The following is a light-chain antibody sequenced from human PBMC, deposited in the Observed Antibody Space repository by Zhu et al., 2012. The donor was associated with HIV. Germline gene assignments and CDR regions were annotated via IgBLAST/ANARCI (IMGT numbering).Light chain of an antibody. CDR3: QQRSSWLT. Sequence: DVQLTQSPSFLSASVGDRVTITCRASESISRYLAWYQQKPGKAPKLLIYDASTLQSGVPSTFSGSGSGTEFTLTISSLQPEDFAIYYCQQRSSWLTFGPGTKVDIK. J-gene: IGKJ3*01. CDR1: ESISRY. V-gene: IGKV1-9*01. CDR2: DAS.